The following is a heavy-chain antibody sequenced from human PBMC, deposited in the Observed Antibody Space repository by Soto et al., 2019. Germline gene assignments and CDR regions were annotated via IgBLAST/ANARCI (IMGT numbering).Heavy chain of an antibody. CDR2: MNPYSGNT. Sequence: QVQLVQSGAEVKTPGASVKVSCKASGYTFATYDINWVRQAPGQGLEWMGWMNPYSGNTGYAQKFQGRLNMTRDTALSVACMELSSLRNEDTAVYYCARSDGYNFNGRESWGQGTLFTVSA. V-gene: IGHV1-8*01. CDR1: GYTFATYD. J-gene: IGHJ5*02. D-gene: IGHD2-21*01. CDR3: ARSDGYNFNGRES.